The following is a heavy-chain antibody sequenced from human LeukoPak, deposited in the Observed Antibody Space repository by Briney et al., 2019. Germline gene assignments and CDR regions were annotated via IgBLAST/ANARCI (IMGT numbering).Heavy chain of an antibody. CDR3: AKHNAYDNSGYSYHFDS. CDR1: GFTFSSYA. D-gene: IGHD3-22*01. Sequence: GGSLRLSCAASGFTFSSYAMTWVRQAPGKGLEWVSAINDRGDHTYYTDSVKGRFTISRDHSKSTLYLQMNSLRAEDTAVYYCAKHNAYDNSGYSYHFDSWGQGTLVTVSS. J-gene: IGHJ4*02. V-gene: IGHV3-23*01. CDR2: INDRGDHT.